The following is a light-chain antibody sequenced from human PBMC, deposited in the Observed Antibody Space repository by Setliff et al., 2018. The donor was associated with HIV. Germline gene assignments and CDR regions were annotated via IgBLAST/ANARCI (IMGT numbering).Light chain of an antibody. CDR2: DVS. V-gene: IGLV2-14*03. CDR3: CSYTSSLTYV. CDR1: SSDVGSYNF. Sequence: LTQPASVSGSPGQSITISCSGTSSDVGSYNFVSWYQQHPGKAPQLIIYDVSQRPSGVSSRFSGSKSGNTASLTISGLQAEDQTDYYCCSYTSSLTYVFGTGTKVTVL. J-gene: IGLJ1*01.